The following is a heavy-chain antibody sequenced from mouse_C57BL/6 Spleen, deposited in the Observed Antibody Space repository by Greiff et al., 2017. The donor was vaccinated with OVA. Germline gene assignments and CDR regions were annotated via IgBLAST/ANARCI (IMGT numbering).Heavy chain of an antibody. CDR3: ARNYDGYYSYFDY. V-gene: IGHV5-16*01. J-gene: IGHJ2*01. CDR1: GFTFSDYY. CDR2: INYDGSST. Sequence: EVKLQESEGGLVQPGSSMKLSCTASGFTFSDYYMAWVRQVPEKGLEWVANINYDGSSTYYLDSLKSRFIISRDNAKNILYLQMSSLKSEDTATYYCARNYDGYYSYFDYWGQGTTLTVSS. D-gene: IGHD2-3*01.